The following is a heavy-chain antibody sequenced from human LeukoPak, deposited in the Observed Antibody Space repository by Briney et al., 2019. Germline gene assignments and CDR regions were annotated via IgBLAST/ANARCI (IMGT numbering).Heavy chain of an antibody. V-gene: IGHV3-64*01. J-gene: IGHJ5*02. Sequence: GGSLRLSCAASGFTFSSYSMNWVRQAPGKGLEYVSAISSNGGSTYYGNSVKGRFTVSRDNSKNTLYLQMGSLRAEDMAVYYCARETGSWFDPWGQGTLVTVSS. CDR3: ARETGSWFDP. D-gene: IGHD3-9*01. CDR2: ISSNGGST. CDR1: GFTFSSYS.